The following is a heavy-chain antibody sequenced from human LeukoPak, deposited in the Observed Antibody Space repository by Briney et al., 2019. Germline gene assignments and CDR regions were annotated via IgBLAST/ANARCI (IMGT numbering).Heavy chain of an antibody. V-gene: IGHV6-1*01. J-gene: IGHJ4*02. CDR1: GDNVSSNTAA. CDR2: TYYRSNWNN. Sequence: SQTLSLTCAISGDNVSSNTAAWNWIRQSPSRGLEWLGRTYYRSNWNNDYAVSVRGRIAINPDTSRNQVYLQVNSVTVEDTAAYYCARGDYDKKTFDHWGQGALVTVSS. CDR3: ARGDYDKKTFDH. D-gene: IGHD3-22*01.